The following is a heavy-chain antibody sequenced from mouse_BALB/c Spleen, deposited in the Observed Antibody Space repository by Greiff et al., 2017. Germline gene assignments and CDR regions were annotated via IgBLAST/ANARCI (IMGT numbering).Heavy chain of an antibody. Sequence: EVKVVESGGGLVQPGGSLKLSCAASGFTFSSYTMSWVRQTPEKRLEWVAYISNGGGSTYYPDTVKGRFTISRDNAKNTLYLQMSSLKSEDTAMYYCARHARYGVDYWGQGTTLTVSS. D-gene: IGHD2-14*01. CDR1: GFTFSSYT. V-gene: IGHV5-12-2*01. CDR2: ISNGGGST. CDR3: ARHARYGVDY. J-gene: IGHJ2*01.